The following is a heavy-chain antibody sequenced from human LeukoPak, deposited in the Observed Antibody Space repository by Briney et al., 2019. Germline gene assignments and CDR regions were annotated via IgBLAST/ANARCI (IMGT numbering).Heavy chain of an antibody. D-gene: IGHD6-19*01. CDR1: GGSISSYY. CDR2: IYYSGST. V-gene: IGHV4-59*01. Sequence: SETLSLTCTVSGGSISSYYWSWIRQPPGKGLEWIGYIYYSGSTNYNPSLKSRVTISADTSKNQFSLKLSSVTAADTAVYYCARGVSGGWPNWFDPWGQGTLVTVSS. J-gene: IGHJ5*02. CDR3: ARGVSGGWPNWFDP.